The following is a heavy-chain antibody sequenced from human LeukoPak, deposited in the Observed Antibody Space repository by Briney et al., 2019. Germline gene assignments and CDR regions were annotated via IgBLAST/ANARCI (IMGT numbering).Heavy chain of an antibody. J-gene: IGHJ6*03. D-gene: IGHD3-16*02. V-gene: IGHV4-39*02. CDR2: IYYSGST. CDR3: AREINRYYYYYMDV. Sequence: SETLSLTCTVSGGSISSSSYYWGWIRQPPGKGLEWIGSIYYSGSTYYNPSLKSRVTISVDTSKNQFSLKLSSVTAADTAVYYCAREINRYYYYYMDVWGKGTTVTVSS. CDR1: GGSISSSSYY.